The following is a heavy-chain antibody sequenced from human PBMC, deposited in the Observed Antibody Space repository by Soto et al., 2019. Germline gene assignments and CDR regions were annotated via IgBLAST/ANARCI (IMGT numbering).Heavy chain of an antibody. CDR2: ISSSGSTI. V-gene: IGHV3-11*01. D-gene: IGHD3-9*01. CDR1: GFTFSDYY. CDR3: ARRGNFDWLFYFDY. J-gene: IGHJ4*02. Sequence: QVQLVESGGGLVKPGGSLRLSCAASGFTFSDYYMSWIRQAPGKGLEWVSYISSSGSTIYYADSVKGRFTISRNNGKNSLYLQMNILRAKDTAEYYCARRGNFDWLFYFDYWVQRALVTVS.